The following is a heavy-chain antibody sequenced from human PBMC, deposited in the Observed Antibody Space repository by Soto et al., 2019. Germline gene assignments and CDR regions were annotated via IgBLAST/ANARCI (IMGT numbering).Heavy chain of an antibody. Sequence: PGGSLRLSCAASGFTFSGYAMSWVRQAPGKGLEWDSAISGSGGSTYYADSVKGRFTISRDNSKNTLYLQMNSLRAEDTAVYYCAKDPTVTTLYYFDYWGQGTLVTVSS. CDR1: GFTFSGYA. J-gene: IGHJ4*02. CDR2: ISGSGGST. CDR3: AKDPTVTTLYYFDY. V-gene: IGHV3-23*01. D-gene: IGHD4-17*01.